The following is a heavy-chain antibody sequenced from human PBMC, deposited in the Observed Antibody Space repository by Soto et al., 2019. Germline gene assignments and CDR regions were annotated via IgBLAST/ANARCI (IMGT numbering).Heavy chain of an antibody. J-gene: IGHJ3*02. V-gene: IGHV3-30*18. CDR3: AKKVGYCSAGSCYSGLGHDAFDI. CDR2: ISYDESNK. CDR1: GFTFYSYA. Sequence: RLSCAACGFTFYSYAVHWFRQAPGKWLDWVAVISYDESNKYYADSVKVRFTISRDNSKNTLYLQMNSLRAEDTAVYYCAKKVGYCSAGSCYSGLGHDAFDIWGQGTMVTVSS. D-gene: IGHD2-15*01.